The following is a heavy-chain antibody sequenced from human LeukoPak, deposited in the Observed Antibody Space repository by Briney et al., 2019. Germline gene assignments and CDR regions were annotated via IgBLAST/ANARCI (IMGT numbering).Heavy chain of an antibody. CDR1: GLTFSSYS. CDR3: ARAYDILTGPFDY. V-gene: IGHV3-21*01. D-gene: IGHD3-9*01. J-gene: IGHJ4*02. Sequence: PGGSLRLSCAASGLTFSSYSMNWVRQAPGKGLEWVSSISSSSSYIYYADSVKGRFTISRDNAKNSLYLQMNSLRAEDTAVYYCARAYDILTGPFDYWGQGTLVTVSS. CDR2: ISSSSSYI.